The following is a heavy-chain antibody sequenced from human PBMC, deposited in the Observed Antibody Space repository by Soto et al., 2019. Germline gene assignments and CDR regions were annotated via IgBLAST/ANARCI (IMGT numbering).Heavy chain of an antibody. J-gene: IGHJ4*02. CDR1: GFTFDGAG. Sequence: PGGSLRLSCRAAGFTFDGAGVNWVRQDPGKGLEWVGRVKSKVDGGSIDYAAPVRGRFTISRDDSRSTVDLQMNSLSAEDSAMYYCSADLPDWGAYAFDYWGQGALVTVSS. V-gene: IGHV3-15*07. CDR2: VKSKVDGGSI. CDR3: SADLPDWGAYAFDY. D-gene: IGHD3-16*01.